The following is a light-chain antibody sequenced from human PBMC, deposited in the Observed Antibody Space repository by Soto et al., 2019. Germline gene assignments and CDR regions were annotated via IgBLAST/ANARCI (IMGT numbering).Light chain of an antibody. CDR1: SSDVGAYNY. J-gene: IGLJ2*01. CDR2: EVT. CDR3: TSYSSSSPVL. V-gene: IGLV2-14*01. Sequence: QSVLTQPASVSRSLGQSITISCTGTSSDVGAYNYVSWYQQHPDKAPKLLIFEVTNRPSGVSGRFSGSKSGITASLSISGLQPEDEADYYCTSYSSSSPVLFGGGTQLTVL.